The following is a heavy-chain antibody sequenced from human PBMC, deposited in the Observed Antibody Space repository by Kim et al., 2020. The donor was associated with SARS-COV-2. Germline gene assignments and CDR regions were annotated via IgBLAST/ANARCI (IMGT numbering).Heavy chain of an antibody. CDR2: ITGDGGST. J-gene: IGHJ4*02. CDR1: GFTFDDYA. Sequence: GGSLRLSCAASGFTFDDYAMHWVRQAPGKGLEWVSLITGDGGSTYYADSVKGRFTISRYNSKNSLYLQMNSLRTEDTALYYCAKDPLDYGSGWPGGDYWGQGTLVTVSS. D-gene: IGHD6-19*01. V-gene: IGHV3-43*02. CDR3: AKDPLDYGSGWPGGDY.